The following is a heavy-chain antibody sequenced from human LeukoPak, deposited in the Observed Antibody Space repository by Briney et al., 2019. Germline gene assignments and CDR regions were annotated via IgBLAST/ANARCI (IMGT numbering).Heavy chain of an antibody. Sequence: VASVKVSCKASGYTFTSYGISWVRQAPGQGPEWMGWISAYNGNTNYAQKLQGRVTMTTDTSTSTAYMEPRSLRSDDTAVYYCARKEGWFPTTWGMDVWGKGTTVTVSS. CDR2: ISAYNGNT. J-gene: IGHJ6*04. CDR1: GYTFTSYG. V-gene: IGHV1-18*04. CDR3: ARKEGWFPTTWGMDV. D-gene: IGHD3-10*01.